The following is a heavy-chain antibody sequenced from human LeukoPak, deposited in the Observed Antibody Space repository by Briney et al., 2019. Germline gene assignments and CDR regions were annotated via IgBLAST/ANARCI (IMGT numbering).Heavy chain of an antibody. CDR3: ARVRDPYYYYMDV. V-gene: IGHV4-4*02. CDR1: GGSISSSNW. Sequence: SETLSLTCAVSGGSISSSNWWSWVRQPPGKGLEWIGRIYTSGSTNYNPSLKSRVTISVDRSKNQFSLKLSSVTAADTAMFYCARVRDPYYYYMDVWGKGTTVTVSS. CDR2: IYTSGST. D-gene: IGHD5-24*01. J-gene: IGHJ6*03.